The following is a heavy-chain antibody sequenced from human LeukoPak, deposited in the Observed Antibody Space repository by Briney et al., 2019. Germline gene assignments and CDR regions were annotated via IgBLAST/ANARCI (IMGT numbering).Heavy chain of an antibody. D-gene: IGHD2-2*01. V-gene: IGHV1-2*02. CDR2: INPNSGGT. J-gene: IGHJ4*02. Sequence: ASVKVSCKASGYTFTSYYMHWVRQAPGQGLEWMGWINPNSGGTNYAQKFQGRVTMTRDTSISTAYMELSRLRSDDTAVHYCARDRAQIRYCSSTSCYKLIDYWGQGTLVTVSS. CDR1: GYTFTSYY. CDR3: ARDRAQIRYCSSTSCYKLIDY.